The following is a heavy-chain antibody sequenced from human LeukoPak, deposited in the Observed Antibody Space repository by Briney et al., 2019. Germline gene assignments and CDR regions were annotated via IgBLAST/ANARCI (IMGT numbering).Heavy chain of an antibody. V-gene: IGHV3-53*01. CDR2: IYSGGTT. D-gene: IGHD2-2*01. CDR3: ARAVGGYYFDY. CDR1: GFTVSSNY. Sequence: GGSLRLSCAASGFTVSSNYMSWVRQAPGKGLEWVSIIYSGGTTYYADSVKGRFTISRDNSKNTLYLQMNSLRAEDTAVYYCARAVGGYYFDYWGQGTLVTVFS. J-gene: IGHJ4*02.